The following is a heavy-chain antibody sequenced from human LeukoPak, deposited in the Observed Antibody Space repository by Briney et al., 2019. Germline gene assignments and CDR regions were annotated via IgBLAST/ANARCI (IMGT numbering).Heavy chain of an antibody. CDR1: GFTFSNAW. CDR3: ARDLIAVAGPPNFDY. CDR2: ISSSGSTI. Sequence: GGSLRLSCAASGFTFSNAWMSWIRQAPGKGLEWVSYISSSGSTIYYADSVKGRFTISRDNAKNSLYLQMNSLRAEDTAVYYCARDLIAVAGPPNFDYWGQGTLVTVSS. J-gene: IGHJ4*02. V-gene: IGHV3-11*01. D-gene: IGHD6-19*01.